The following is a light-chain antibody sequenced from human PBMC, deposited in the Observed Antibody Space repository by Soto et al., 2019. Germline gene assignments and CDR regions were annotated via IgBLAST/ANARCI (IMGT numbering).Light chain of an antibody. J-gene: IGLJ1*01. V-gene: IGLV2-11*01. CDR3: CSYAGIYSYV. Sequence: QSALTQPRSVSGSPGQSVTISCTGTSSDVGRFEYVSWYQQHPGEAPKVVAYDITKRPSGVPDRFSGSKSGNTASLTISGLQADDEADYYCCSYAGIYSYVFGTGTKVTVL. CDR1: SSDVGRFEY. CDR2: DIT.